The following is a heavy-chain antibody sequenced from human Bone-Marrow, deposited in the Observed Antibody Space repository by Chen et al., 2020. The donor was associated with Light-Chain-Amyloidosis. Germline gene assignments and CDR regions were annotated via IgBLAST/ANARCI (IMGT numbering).Heavy chain of an antibody. D-gene: IGHD6-13*01. CDR1: GFPSSSYA. Sequence: EVQLLEPGGGLVQAGGSLRLFRVASGFPSSSYAMRSVRQAPGKGVEWVSAISGSGGSTYYADSVKGRFTVSRDNSKNTLYLQMNSLRAEDTAVYYCAKGRDSSSWHGSFDYWGQGTLVTVSS. V-gene: IGHV3-23*01. CDR2: ISGSGGST. J-gene: IGHJ4*02. CDR3: AKGRDSSSWHGSFDY.